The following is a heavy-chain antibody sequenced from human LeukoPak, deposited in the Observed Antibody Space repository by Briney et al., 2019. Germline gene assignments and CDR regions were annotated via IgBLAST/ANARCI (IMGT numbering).Heavy chain of an antibody. D-gene: IGHD5-18*01. Sequence: SETLSLTCTVSGGSISSGSYYWSWIRQPAGKGLEWIGRIYTSGSTNYNPSLKSRVTISVDTSKNQFSLKLSSVTAADTAVYYCARTVDTAMGYFDYWGQGTLVTVSS. CDR1: GGSISSGSYY. V-gene: IGHV4-61*02. CDR2: IYTSGST. J-gene: IGHJ4*02. CDR3: ARTVDTAMGYFDY.